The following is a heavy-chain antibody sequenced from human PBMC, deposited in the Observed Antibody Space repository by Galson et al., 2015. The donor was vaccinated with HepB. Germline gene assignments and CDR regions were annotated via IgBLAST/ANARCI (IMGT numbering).Heavy chain of an antibody. V-gene: IGHV3-15*01. D-gene: IGHD3-22*01. CDR2: IKGKSDGGTT. Sequence: SLRLSCAASGIRFSKASLTWVRQAPGKGLEWVGRIKGKSDGGTTDYAAPMKCRFTISRDDSENTMYLQMNSLRTEDTAVYYCTTVSHDIGGYYFSHAFDIWGQGTMVTVSS. J-gene: IGHJ3*02. CDR1: GIRFSKAS. CDR3: TTVSHDIGGYYFSHAFDI.